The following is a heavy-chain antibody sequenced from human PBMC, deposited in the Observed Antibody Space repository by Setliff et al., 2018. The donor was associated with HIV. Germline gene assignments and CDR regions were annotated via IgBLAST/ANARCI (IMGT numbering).Heavy chain of an antibody. CDR1: GGSFDMHT. CDR2: VIPIIDTT. D-gene: IGHD6-13*01. Sequence: SVKVSCKTSGGSFDMHTISWVRQAPGQGLEFVGRVIPIIDTTNYAQKFQGRVTITADKSANTTYMELRSLRSEDTAIYYCATMSRSSRNWAIFDYWGQGVLVTVSS. V-gene: IGHV1-69*08. CDR3: ATMSRSSRNWAIFDY. J-gene: IGHJ4*02.